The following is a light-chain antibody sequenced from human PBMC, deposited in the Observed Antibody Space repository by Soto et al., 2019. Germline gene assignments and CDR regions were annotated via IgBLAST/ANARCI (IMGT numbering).Light chain of an antibody. CDR1: QSISSW. CDR3: QQYMSYS. V-gene: IGKV1-5*03. CDR2: KAS. Sequence: DIRMTQSPSTLSASVGDRVTITCRASQSISSWLAWYQQKPGKAPKLLIYKASSLESGVPSRFSGSGSGTEFTLTISSLQPDDFATYYCQQYMSYSFGQGTKVDIK. J-gene: IGKJ1*01.